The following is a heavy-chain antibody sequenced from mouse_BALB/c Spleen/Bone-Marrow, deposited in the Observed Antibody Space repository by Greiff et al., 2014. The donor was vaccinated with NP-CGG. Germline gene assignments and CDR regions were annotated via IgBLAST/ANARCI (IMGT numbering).Heavy chain of an antibody. J-gene: IGHJ1*01. V-gene: IGHV5-6-5*01. CDR3: ARRKTTILTTFYWYFDV. CDR1: GFTFSGYA. CDR2: ISSGGST. Sequence: ESGGGLVKPGGSLKLSCAASGFTFSGYAMSWVRQTPEKRLEWVASISSGGSTFYPDSVKGRFTISRDNARNILYLQMSSLRSEDTAMYYCARRKTTILTTFYWYFDVWGAGTTVTVSS. D-gene: IGHD2-5*01.